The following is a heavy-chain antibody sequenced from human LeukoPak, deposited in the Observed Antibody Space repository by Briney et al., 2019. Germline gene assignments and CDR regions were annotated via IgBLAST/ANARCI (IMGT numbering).Heavy chain of an antibody. Sequence: GGSLRLSCAASGFTFSNYAVMWVRQAPGQGLEWVSAINSGGAPRYADSVKGRFTISRDNSKNMLYLQMNSLRAEDTAVYYCAKDRALWFGTAMDVWGQGTTVTVSS. CDR2: INSGGAP. V-gene: IGHV3-23*01. CDR1: GFTFSNYA. CDR3: AKDRALWFGTAMDV. J-gene: IGHJ6*02. D-gene: IGHD3-10*01.